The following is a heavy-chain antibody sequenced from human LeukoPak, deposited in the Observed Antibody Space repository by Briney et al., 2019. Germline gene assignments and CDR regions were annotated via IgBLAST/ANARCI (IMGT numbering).Heavy chain of an antibody. V-gene: IGHV4-34*01. CDR2: IYYSGST. CDR1: GGSFSGYY. J-gene: IGHJ4*02. CDR3: ARVVVTYYFDY. D-gene: IGHD4-23*01. Sequence: KPSETLSLTCAVYGGSFSGYYWSWIRQPPGKGLEWIGSIYYSGSTYYNPSLKSRVTISVDTSKNQFSLKLSSVTAADTAVYYCARVVVTYYFDYWGQGTLVTVSS.